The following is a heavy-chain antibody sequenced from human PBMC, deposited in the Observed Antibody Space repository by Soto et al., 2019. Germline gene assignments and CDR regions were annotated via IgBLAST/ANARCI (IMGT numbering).Heavy chain of an antibody. CDR2: IDPSDSYT. CDR3: ARRRRCSSTSCYSGYYYGMGV. J-gene: IGHJ6*02. V-gene: IGHV5-10-1*01. D-gene: IGHD2-2*01. Sequence: PGESLKISCKGSGYSFTSYWISWVRQMPGKGLEWMGRIDPSDSYTNYSPSFQGHVTISADKSISTAYLQWSSLKASDTAMYYCARRRRCSSTSCYSGYYYGMGVWGQGTTVTVSS. CDR1: GYSFTSYW.